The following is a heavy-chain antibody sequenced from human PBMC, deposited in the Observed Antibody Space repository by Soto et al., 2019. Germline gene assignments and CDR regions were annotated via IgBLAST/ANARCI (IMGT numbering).Heavy chain of an antibody. D-gene: IGHD3-22*01. V-gene: IGHV3-74*01. CDR3: ASTNYDSSGYYRREDYYGMDV. CDR1: GFTFSSYW. CDR2: INSDGSST. J-gene: IGHJ6*02. Sequence: EVQLVESGGGLVQPGGSLRLSCAASGFTFSSYWMHWVRQAPGKGLVWVSRINSDGSSTSYADSVKGRFTISRDNAKNTLYLQMNSLRAEDTAVYYCASTNYDSSGYYRREDYYGMDVWGQGTTVTVSS.